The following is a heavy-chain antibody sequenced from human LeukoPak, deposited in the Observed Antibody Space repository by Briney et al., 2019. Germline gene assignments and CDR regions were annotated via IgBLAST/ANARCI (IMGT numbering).Heavy chain of an antibody. CDR3: GRGPYGVNIDY. J-gene: IGHJ4*02. V-gene: IGHV3-74*01. CDR1: GFTFSGYW. Sequence: PGGSLRLSCAASGFTFSGYWMHWVRQAPGKGLVWVSRIKSDGSITTYADSVKGRFNISRDNAKNTVFLEMNSLRAEDTAVYYCGRGPYGVNIDYWGQGTLVTVSS. CDR2: IKSDGSIT. D-gene: IGHD4-23*01.